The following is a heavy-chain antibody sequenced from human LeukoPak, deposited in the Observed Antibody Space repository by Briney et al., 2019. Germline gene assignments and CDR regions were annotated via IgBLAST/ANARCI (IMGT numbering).Heavy chain of an antibody. D-gene: IGHD3-9*01. CDR3: ARRQAVRRGYYDILTGLTLKYYFDY. CDR1: GYTFTSYD. CDR2: MNPNSGNT. V-gene: IGHV1-8*01. Sequence: ASVKVSCKASGYTFTSYDINWVRQATGQGLEWMGWMNPNSGNTGYAQKFQGRVTMTRNTSISTAYMELSSLGSEDTAVYYCARRQAVRRGYYDILTGLTLKYYFDYWGQGTLVTVSS. J-gene: IGHJ4*02.